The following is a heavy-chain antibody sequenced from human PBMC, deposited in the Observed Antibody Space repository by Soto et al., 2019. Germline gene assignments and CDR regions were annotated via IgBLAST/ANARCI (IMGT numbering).Heavy chain of an antibody. J-gene: IGHJ4*02. CDR3: ANFAD. D-gene: IGHD3-3*01. V-gene: IGHV3-30*18. CDR1: GFTFSSYG. CDR2: ISYDGSNK. Sequence: QVQLVESGGGVVQPGRSLRLSCAASGFTFSSYGMHWVRQAPGKGLEWVAVISYDGSNKYYADSVKGRFTISRDKSKNTLYLQMTSQRAEDTAVYYCANFADWGQGTLVTVS.